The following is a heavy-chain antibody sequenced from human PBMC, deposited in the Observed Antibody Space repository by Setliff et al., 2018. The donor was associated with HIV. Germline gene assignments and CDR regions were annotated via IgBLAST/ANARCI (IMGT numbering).Heavy chain of an antibody. Sequence: PSETLSLTCAVSGCSISSGYYWGWIRQPPGKGLEWIGSIYHRGSTYYNPSLKSRVTISFDTSKNQFSLKLNSVTAADTAVYFCARHLKGWLQGDFWGQGTLVTVSS. V-gene: IGHV4-38-2*01. CDR2: IYHRGST. CDR3: ARHLKGWLQGDF. D-gene: IGHD5-12*01. J-gene: IGHJ4*02. CDR1: GCSISSGYY.